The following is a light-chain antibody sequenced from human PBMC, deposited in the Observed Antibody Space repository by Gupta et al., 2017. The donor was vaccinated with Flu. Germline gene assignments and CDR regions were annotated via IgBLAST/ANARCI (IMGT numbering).Light chain of an antibody. Sequence: SSDVGTYKYVSWYQQHPGKAPKLMIYEVSHLPSGVPDRFSVSKSGNTASLTVSGLQAEDEADYYCHSYAGSNSWVFSGGTKLTVL. CDR1: SSDVGTYKY. V-gene: IGLV2-8*01. CDR3: HSYAGSNSWV. CDR2: EVS. J-gene: IGLJ3*02.